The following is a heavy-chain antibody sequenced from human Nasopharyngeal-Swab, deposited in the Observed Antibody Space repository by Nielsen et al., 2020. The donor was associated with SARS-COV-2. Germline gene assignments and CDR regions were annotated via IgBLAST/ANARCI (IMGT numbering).Heavy chain of an antibody. D-gene: IGHD1-26*01. V-gene: IGHV4-61*01. CDR2: IYYSGST. CDR3: ARYSGSYYRGYMDV. J-gene: IGHJ6*03. CDR1: GGSVSSGSYY. Sequence: SETLSLTCTVSGGSVSSGSYYWSWIRQPPGKGLEWIGYIYYSGSTNCNPSLKSRVTISVDTSKNQFSLKLSSVTAADTAVYYCARYSGSYYRGYMDVWGKGTTVTVSS.